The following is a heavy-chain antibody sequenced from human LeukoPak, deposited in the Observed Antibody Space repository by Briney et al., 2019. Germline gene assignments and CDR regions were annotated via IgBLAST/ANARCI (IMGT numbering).Heavy chain of an antibody. CDR1: GFTFSSYA. V-gene: IGHV3-23*01. J-gene: IGHJ4*02. D-gene: IGHD2-21*02. CDR2: ISGSGGST. Sequence: LTGGSLRLSCAASGFTFSSYAMSWVRQAPGKGLEWVSAISGSGGSTYYADSVKGRFTISRDNSKNTLYLQMNSLRAEDTAVYYCAKDREDIVVVTAIDYWGQGTLVTVSS. CDR3: AKDREDIVVVTAIDY.